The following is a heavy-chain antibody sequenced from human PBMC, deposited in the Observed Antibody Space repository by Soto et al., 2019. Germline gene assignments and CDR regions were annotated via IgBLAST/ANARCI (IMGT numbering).Heavy chain of an antibody. CDR3: AREAHYYDSKGIDPPFY. J-gene: IGHJ4*02. CDR2: IYYSGST. CDR1: GGSVSSGSYY. Sequence: SETLSLTCTVSGGSVSSGSYYWSWIRQPPGKGLEWIGYIYYSGSTNYNPSLKSRVTISVDTSKNQFSLKLSSVTAADTAVYYCAREAHYYDSKGIDPPFYWGQGTLVTVSS. V-gene: IGHV4-61*01. D-gene: IGHD3-22*01.